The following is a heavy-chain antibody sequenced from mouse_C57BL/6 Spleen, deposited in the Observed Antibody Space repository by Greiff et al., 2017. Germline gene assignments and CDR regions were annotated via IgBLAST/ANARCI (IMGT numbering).Heavy chain of an antibody. J-gene: IGHJ4*01. CDR3: ARRLMVTTKGAMDD. Sequence: EVKLVESGGDLVKPGGSLKLSCAASGFTFSSYGMSWVRQTPDKRLEWVATISSGGSYTYYPDSVKGRFTISRDNAKNTLYLQMSSLKSEDTAMYYCARRLMVTTKGAMDDWGQGTSVTVSS. V-gene: IGHV5-6*02. CDR1: GFTFSSYG. D-gene: IGHD2-2*01. CDR2: ISSGGSYT.